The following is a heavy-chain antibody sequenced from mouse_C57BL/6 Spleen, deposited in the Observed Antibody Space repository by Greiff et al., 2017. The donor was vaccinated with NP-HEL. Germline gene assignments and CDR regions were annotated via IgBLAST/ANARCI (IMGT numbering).Heavy chain of an antibody. CDR2: IDPSDSET. CDR3: ARNGASGGYFDY. CDR1: GYTFTSYW. V-gene: IGHV1-52*01. Sequence: QVQLQQPGAELVRPGSSVKLSCKASGYTFTSYWMHWVKQRPIQGLEWIGNIDPSDSETHYNQKFKDKATLTVDKSSSTAYMQLSSLTSEDSAVYYCARNGASGGYFDYWGQGTTLTVSS. D-gene: IGHD6-1*01. J-gene: IGHJ2*01.